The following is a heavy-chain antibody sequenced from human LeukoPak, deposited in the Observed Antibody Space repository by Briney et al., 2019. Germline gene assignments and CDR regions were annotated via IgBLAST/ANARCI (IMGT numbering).Heavy chain of an antibody. J-gene: IGHJ4*02. CDR3: ARASALYCSSTSCLFDY. V-gene: IGHV1-2*02. CDR2: INPNSGGT. CDR1: GYTFTDYY. D-gene: IGHD2-2*01. Sequence: SVKVSCKASGYTFTDYYIHWVRQAPGQGLGGMAWINPNSGGTYYAQNFHDRITLTRDTSISTAYMELSRLRSDDTAIYYCARASALYCSSTSCLFDYWGQGTLVTVSS.